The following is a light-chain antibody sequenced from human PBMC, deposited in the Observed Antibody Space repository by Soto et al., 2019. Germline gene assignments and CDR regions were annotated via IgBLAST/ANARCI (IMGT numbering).Light chain of an antibody. CDR1: QSVSSN. CDR3: QQYNNWPPRAWT. V-gene: IGKV3-15*01. J-gene: IGKJ1*01. Sequence: EIVMTQSPATLSVSPGERATLSCRASQSVSSNLAWYQQKPGQAPRLLIYGASTRATGSPARFSGSGSGTGFTLTIGSLQSEDFAVYYCQQYNNWPPRAWTFGQGTKVEIK. CDR2: GAS.